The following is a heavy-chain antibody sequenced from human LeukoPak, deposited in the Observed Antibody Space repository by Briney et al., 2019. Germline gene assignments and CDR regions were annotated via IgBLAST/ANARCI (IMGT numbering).Heavy chain of an antibody. Sequence: SVRVSCKASGGTFSSYAISWVRQAPGQGLEWMGGIIPIFGTANYAQKFQGRVTITTDESTSTAYMELSSLRSEDTAVYYCARGRYYDFWSGYYPVVDSSARHWGQGTLVTVSS. D-gene: IGHD3-3*01. CDR3: ARGRYYDFWSGYYPVVDSSARH. V-gene: IGHV1-69*05. CDR1: GGTFSSYA. CDR2: IIPIFGTA. J-gene: IGHJ4*02.